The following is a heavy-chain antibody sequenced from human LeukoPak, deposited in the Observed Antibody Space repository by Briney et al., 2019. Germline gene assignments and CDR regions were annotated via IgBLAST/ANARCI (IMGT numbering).Heavy chain of an antibody. CDR1: GFTFSYYG. D-gene: IGHD3-10*01. J-gene: IGHJ4*02. Sequence: GGSLRLSCAASGFTFSYYGMHWVRQAPGKGLEWVGFIRSKAYGGTTENAASVKGRFTISRDDSKSIAYLQMNSLKTEDTAVYYCTGSFGELTFFDYWGLGTLVTVSS. V-gene: IGHV3-49*04. CDR3: TGSFGELTFFDY. CDR2: IRSKAYGGTT.